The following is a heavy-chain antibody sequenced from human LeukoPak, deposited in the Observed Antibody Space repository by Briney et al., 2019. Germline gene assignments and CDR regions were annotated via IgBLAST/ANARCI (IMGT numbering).Heavy chain of an antibody. D-gene: IGHD6-19*01. V-gene: IGHV4-30-4*01. Sequence: SQTLSLTCTVSGGSIRSGDFYWSWIRQPPGKGLEWIGEINHSGSTNYNPSLKSRVTISVDTSKNRFSLKLSSVTAADTAVYYCARSGRYSYVDYWGQGTLVTVSS. CDR2: INHSGST. J-gene: IGHJ4*02. CDR1: GGSIRSGDFY. CDR3: ARSGRYSYVDY.